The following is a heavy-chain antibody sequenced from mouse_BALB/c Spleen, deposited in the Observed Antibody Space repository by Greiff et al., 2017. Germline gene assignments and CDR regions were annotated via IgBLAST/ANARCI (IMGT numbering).Heavy chain of an antibody. CDR3: ARHLNYDYDAWFAY. CDR1: GFAFSSYD. D-gene: IGHD2-4*01. V-gene: IGHV5-12-1*01. CDR2: ISSGGGST. J-gene: IGHJ3*01. Sequence: EVKLVESGGGLVKPGGSLKLSCAASGFAFSSYDMSWVRQTPEKRLEWVAYISSGGGSTYYPDTVKGRFTISRDNAKNTLYLQMSSLKSEDTAMYYCARHLNYDYDAWFAYWGQGTLVTVSA.